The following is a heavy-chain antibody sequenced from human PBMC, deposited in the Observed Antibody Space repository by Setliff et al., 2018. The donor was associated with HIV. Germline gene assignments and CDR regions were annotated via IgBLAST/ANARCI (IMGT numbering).Heavy chain of an antibody. CDR3: ARHWGSGWYMAMDV. V-gene: IGHV4-39*01. CDR1: GGSVRSNNYF. J-gene: IGHJ6*04. D-gene: IGHD6-19*01. CDR2: VYYNGVT. Sequence: PSETLSLTCSVSGGSVRSNNYFWSWVRQPPGKGLQYIGTVYYNGVTYFNPSLKSRLTTSVDTSKNQFSLKLSSLTAADTAVYYCARHWGSGWYMAMDVWGKGTTVTVSS.